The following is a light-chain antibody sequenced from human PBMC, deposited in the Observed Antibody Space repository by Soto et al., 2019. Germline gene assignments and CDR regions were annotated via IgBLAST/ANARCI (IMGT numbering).Light chain of an antibody. Sequence: AIQFTQSPSSLSASVGDRVTITCRASQGISSALAWYQQKPGKAPKLLIYDASSLESGVPSRFSGSGSGIDFTLTISSLQPEVFATYYCETFNSYPRTFGKGTKVDI. CDR3: ETFNSYPRT. CDR1: QGISSA. V-gene: IGKV1-13*02. J-gene: IGKJ1*01. CDR2: DAS.